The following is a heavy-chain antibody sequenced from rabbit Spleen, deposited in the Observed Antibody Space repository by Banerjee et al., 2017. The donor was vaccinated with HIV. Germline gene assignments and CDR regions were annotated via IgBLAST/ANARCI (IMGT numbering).Heavy chain of an antibody. J-gene: IGHJ6*01. CDR1: GFSFSSSHW. CDR3: ARESFSNWDL. D-gene: IGHD7-1*01. V-gene: IGHV1S45*01. CDR2: IYTGDSGTT. Sequence: EESGGDLVQPEGSLALTCKASGFSFSSSHWISWVRQAPGKGLEWIACIYTGDSGTTWYASWAKGRFTISKASSTTVTLQMTSLTAADTATYFCARESFSNWDLWGPGTLVTVS.